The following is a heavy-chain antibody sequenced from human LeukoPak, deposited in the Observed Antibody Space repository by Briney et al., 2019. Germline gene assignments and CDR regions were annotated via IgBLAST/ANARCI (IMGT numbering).Heavy chain of an antibody. J-gene: IGHJ4*02. CDR1: GFTFSNYG. CDR3: ARSPSCSSASCYTNY. V-gene: IGHV3-21*01. D-gene: IGHD2-2*02. Sequence: GGSLRLSCAASGFTFSNYGMNWVRQAPGRGLEWVASSSSSSHIYYADSVKGRFTISRDNAKNSLYLQMNSLRAEDTAVYYCARSPSCSSASCYTNYWGQGTLVTVSS. CDR2: SSSSSHI.